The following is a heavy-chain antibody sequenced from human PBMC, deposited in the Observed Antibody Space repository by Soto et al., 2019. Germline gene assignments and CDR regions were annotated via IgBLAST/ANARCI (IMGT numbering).Heavy chain of an antibody. CDR2: ISAHNGNT. V-gene: IGHV1-18*01. D-gene: IGHD1-1*01. Sequence: QVHLVQSGAEVKKPGASVKVSCKASGYTFTSYGITWVRQAPGQGLEWMGWISAHNGNTDYAQKLQGRVIVTRDTTTSTAYRELRSLISEDTAVYYCARGRYGDYWGQGALVTVSS. J-gene: IGHJ4*02. CDR3: ARGRYGDY. CDR1: GYTFTSYG.